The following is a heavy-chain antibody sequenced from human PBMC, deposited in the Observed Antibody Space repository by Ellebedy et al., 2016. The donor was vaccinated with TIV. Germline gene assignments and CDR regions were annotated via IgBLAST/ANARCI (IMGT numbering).Heavy chain of an antibody. CDR2: TSYSGLNE. CDR1: GYTLTELS. V-gene: IGHV3-30*04. CDR3: ASYYGSGRAIDY. J-gene: IGHJ4*02. Sequence: SXXVSGYTLTELSMHWVRQAPGKGLDWVALTSYSGLNEYYADSVKGRFTISRDNAKNSLYLQMNSLRAEDTAVYYCASYYGSGRAIDYWGQGTLVTVSS. D-gene: IGHD3-10*01.